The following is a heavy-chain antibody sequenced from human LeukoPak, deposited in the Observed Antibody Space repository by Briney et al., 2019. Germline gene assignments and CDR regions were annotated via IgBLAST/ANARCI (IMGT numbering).Heavy chain of an antibody. CDR2: IWYDGSNK. V-gene: IGHV3-33*03. CDR1: GFTFSSYG. J-gene: IGHJ4*02. Sequence: GGSLRLSCTASGFTFSSYGMHWVRQAPGKGLEWVAVIWYDGSNKFYADFVKDRFTISRDNSKNTVFLQMNSLRTEDTAAYYCAKDRARRDGASGFDYWGRGPLVTVSS. D-gene: IGHD5-24*01. CDR3: AKDRARRDGASGFDY.